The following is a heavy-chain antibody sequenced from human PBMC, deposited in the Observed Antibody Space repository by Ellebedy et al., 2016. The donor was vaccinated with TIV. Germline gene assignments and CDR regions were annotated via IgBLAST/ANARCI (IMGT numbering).Heavy chain of an antibody. V-gene: IGHV3-30*14. CDR2: ISYDGSNK. CDR3: ARAIGAGDGK. D-gene: IGHD2-15*01. J-gene: IGHJ4*02. Sequence: GGSLRLXCAASGFTFSSYAMHWVRQAPGKGLEWVAIISYDGSNKYYADSVKGRFTISRDNSKNSLYLQMNSLRTEDTALYYCARAIGAGDGKWGQGALVTVSS. CDR1: GFTFSSYA.